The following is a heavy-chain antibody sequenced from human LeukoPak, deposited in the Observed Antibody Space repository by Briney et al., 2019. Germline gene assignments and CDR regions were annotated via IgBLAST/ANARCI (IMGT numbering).Heavy chain of an antibody. V-gene: IGHV3-23*01. Sequence: GGSLRLSCAASGFTFSSYGMTWVRQAPGKGLEWVSSISRSGDSTYYADAAKGRFTISRDNSKNTLYLQMNSLRAEDTAVYFCAGPSSGYFDTWGQGTPVTASS. CDR1: GFTFSSYG. CDR2: ISRSGDST. J-gene: IGHJ4*02. D-gene: IGHD3-22*01. CDR3: AGPSSGYFDT.